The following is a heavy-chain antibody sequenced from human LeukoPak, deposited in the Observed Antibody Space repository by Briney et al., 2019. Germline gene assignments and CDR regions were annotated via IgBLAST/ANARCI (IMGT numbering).Heavy chain of an antibody. CDR2: IWYDGSNK. V-gene: IGHV3-33*06. D-gene: IGHD6-19*01. CDR1: GFTFSSYG. CDR3: AKAPGGYSSGWYVN. Sequence: PGGSLRLSCAASGFTFSSYGMRWVRQAPGKGLEWVAVIWYDGSNKYYADSVKGRFPISKDNSKNPVYLQINSLRAKDTAVYYCAKAPGGYSSGWYVNWGQGTLVTVSS. J-gene: IGHJ4*02.